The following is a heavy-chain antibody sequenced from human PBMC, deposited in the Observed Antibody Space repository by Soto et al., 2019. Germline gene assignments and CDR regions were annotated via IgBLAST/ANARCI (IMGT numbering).Heavy chain of an antibody. D-gene: IGHD2-2*01. CDR3: ARAIGYCSSTSCSTILPEYYYYRDV. CDR2: INAGDGNT. Sequence: QVQLVQSGAGVKKPGASLRVSCKASGYTFTIHAMHWVRQAPGTRLEWMGWINAGDGNTKDSQKFQGRVTITRDTSARTAYMEMSSLRSEDTPVYYCARAIGYCSSTSCSTILPEYYYYRDVWGKGATVIVS. CDR1: GYTFTIHA. J-gene: IGHJ6*03. V-gene: IGHV1-3*01.